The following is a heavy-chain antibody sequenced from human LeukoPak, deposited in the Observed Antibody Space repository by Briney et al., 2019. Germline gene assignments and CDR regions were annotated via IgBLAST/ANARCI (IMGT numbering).Heavy chain of an antibody. CDR3: ARMPREGDQYFDY. CDR2: IIPIFGTA. J-gene: IGHJ4*02. D-gene: IGHD2-2*01. V-gene: IGHV1-69*05. Sequence: ASVKVSCKASGGTFSSYAISWVRQAPGQGLEWMGGIIPIFGTANYAQKFQGRVTITTDESTSTAYMELSSLRSEDTAVYYCARMPREGDQYFDYWGQGTLVTVSS. CDR1: GGTFSSYA.